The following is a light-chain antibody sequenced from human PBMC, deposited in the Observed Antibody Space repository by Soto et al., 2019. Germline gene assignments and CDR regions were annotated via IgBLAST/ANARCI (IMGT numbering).Light chain of an antibody. CDR2: GAS. V-gene: IGKV3-20*01. CDR3: QQYGSSPET. J-gene: IGKJ1*01. CDR1: QSVSSSY. Sequence: EIVLTQSPGTLSLSPGERATLSCRASQSVSSSYLAWYQQKPGQAPRLLIYGASSRATGIPDRFSGSGSGTDFTLTINRLEPEDFAVYYCQQYGSSPETFGQGTK.